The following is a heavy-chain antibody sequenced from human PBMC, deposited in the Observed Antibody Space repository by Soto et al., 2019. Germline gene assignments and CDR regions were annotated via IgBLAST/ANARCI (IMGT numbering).Heavy chain of an antibody. CDR1: ADTFTCYT. V-gene: IGHV1-69*08. D-gene: IGHD3-10*01. Sequence: SVKVSCKASADTFTCYTVTWVRQAPGQGLEWVGRVIPILGASNFAQKFQGRVTISADKSADTAYMVLTGLTSEDTAVYYCARSRGSYYTNFDSWGQGTLVTVSS. CDR2: VIPILGAS. J-gene: IGHJ4*02. CDR3: ARSRGSYYTNFDS.